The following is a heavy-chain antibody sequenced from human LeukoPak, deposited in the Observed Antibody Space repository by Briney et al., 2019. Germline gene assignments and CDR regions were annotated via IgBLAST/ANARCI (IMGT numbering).Heavy chain of an antibody. CDR3: ARYATVAAHRDFDY. V-gene: IGHV3-21*01. CDR1: GFTFSTYN. CDR2: ITSSSSYT. Sequence: PGGSLRLSCAASGFTFSTYNMNWVRQAPGKGLEWVSSITSSSSYTFYAGSVKGRFTISRDNAKNSLYLQMNSLRAEDTAVYYCARYATVAAHRDFDYWGQGTLVTVSS. J-gene: IGHJ4*02. D-gene: IGHD6-19*01.